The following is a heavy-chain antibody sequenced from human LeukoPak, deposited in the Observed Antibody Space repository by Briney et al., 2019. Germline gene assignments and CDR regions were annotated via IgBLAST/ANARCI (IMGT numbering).Heavy chain of an antibody. CDR1: GGSISSYY. D-gene: IGHD3-22*01. CDR3: ARALPLGSSGYYYILDAFDI. J-gene: IGHJ3*02. CDR2: IYTSGST. V-gene: IGHV4-4*07. Sequence: SETLSLTCTVSGGSISSYYWSWIRQPAGKGLEWIGRIYTSGSTNYNPSLKSRVTMSVDTSKNQFSLKLSSVTAADTAVYYCARALPLGSSGYYYILDAFDIWGQGTMVTVSS.